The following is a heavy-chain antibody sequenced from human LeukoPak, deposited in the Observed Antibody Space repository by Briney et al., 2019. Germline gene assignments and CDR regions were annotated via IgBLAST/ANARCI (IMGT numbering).Heavy chain of an antibody. CDR3: TRGFMAS. Sequence: GGSLRLSGAASGFVFGDFVITWVRQAPGRGLECVGFIRAELDGGTTEYAASLEGRFTISRDDSKGIAYLQMNSLEIDDTAIYFCTRGFMASWGQGTLVTVSS. CDR2: IRAELDGGTT. V-gene: IGHV3-49*04. CDR1: GFVFGDFV. D-gene: IGHD5-24*01. J-gene: IGHJ5*02.